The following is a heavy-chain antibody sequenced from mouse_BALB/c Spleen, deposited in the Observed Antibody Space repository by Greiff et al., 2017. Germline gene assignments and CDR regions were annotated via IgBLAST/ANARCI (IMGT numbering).Heavy chain of an antibody. V-gene: IGHV1S56*01. D-gene: IGHD1-2*01. CDR1: GYTFTSYY. J-gene: IGHJ1*01. Sequence: VKLMESGPELVKPGASVRISCKASGYTFTSYYIHWVKQRPGQGLEWIGWIYPGNVNTKYNEKFKGKATLTADKSSSTAYMQLSSLTSEDSAVYFCARGHYYWYFDVWGAGTTVTVSS. CDR2: IYPGNVNT. CDR3: ARGHYYWYFDV.